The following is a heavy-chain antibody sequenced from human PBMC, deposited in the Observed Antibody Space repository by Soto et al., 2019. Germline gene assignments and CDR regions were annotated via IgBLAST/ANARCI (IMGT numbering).Heavy chain of an antibody. CDR1: GFTFSSYS. CDR2: ISSSSSYI. D-gene: IGHD3-10*01. Sequence: GGSLRLSCAASGFTFSSYSMNWVRQAPGKGLEWVSSISSSSSYIYYADSVKGRFTISRDNAKNSLYLQMNSLRADDTAIYYCARGGGYCTPTSCAIASWGRGTPVTVSS. J-gene: IGHJ4*02. CDR3: ARGGGYCTPTSCAIAS. V-gene: IGHV3-21*04.